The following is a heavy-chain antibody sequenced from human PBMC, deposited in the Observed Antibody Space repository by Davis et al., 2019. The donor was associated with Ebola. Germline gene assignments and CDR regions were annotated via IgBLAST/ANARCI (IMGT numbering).Heavy chain of an antibody. D-gene: IGHD6-13*01. CDR2: IYYSGST. J-gene: IGHJ5*02. Sequence: MPSETLSLTCTVSGGSISSYYWSWIRQPPGKGLEWIGYIYYSGSTNYNPSLKSRVTISVDTSKKQLSLKLSSVTAADTAVYYCARDGVSSWALNWFDPWGQGTLVTVSS. V-gene: IGHV4-59*12. CDR3: ARDGVSSWALNWFDP. CDR1: GGSISSYY.